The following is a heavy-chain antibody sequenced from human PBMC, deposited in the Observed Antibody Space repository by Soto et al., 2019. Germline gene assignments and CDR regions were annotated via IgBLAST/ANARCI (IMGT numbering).Heavy chain of an antibody. V-gene: IGHV4-34*01. CDR2: INHSGST. D-gene: IGHD2-2*01. CDR3: ARGIVVVPAAMKRVRGSPYYFDY. CDR1: GGSFSGYY. Sequence: SETLSLTCAVYGGSFSGYYWSWIRQPPGKGLEWIGEINHSGSTNYNPSLKSRVTISVDTSKNQFSLKLSSVTAADTAVYYCARGIVVVPAAMKRVRGSPYYFDYWGQGTLVTVSS. J-gene: IGHJ4*02.